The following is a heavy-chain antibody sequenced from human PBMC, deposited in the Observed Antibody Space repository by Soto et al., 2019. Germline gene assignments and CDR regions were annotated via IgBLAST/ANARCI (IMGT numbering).Heavy chain of an antibody. D-gene: IGHD1-1*01. J-gene: IGHJ6*02. V-gene: IGHV4-59*01. CDR1: GGSISSYY. Sequence: SETLSLTCTVSGGSISSYYWSWIRQPPGKGLEWIGYIYYSGSTNFNPSLKSRVTISVDTSKNQFSLKLSSVTAADTAVYYCATGGTDEVHYYYYYGMDVWGQGTTVTVSS. CDR2: IYYSGST. CDR3: ATGGTDEVHYYYYYGMDV.